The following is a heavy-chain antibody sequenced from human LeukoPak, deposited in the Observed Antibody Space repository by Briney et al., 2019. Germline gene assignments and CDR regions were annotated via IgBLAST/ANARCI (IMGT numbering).Heavy chain of an antibody. D-gene: IGHD3-10*01. Sequence: PGGSLRLSCAASGFTFSSYAMSWVRQAPGKGLEWVSGISDSGGATYYADSVKGRFTISRDNSKNTLYLHMNSLRAEDTAVYYCADYGSGSYIFDFWGQGTLVTVSS. CDR3: ADYGSGSYIFDF. J-gene: IGHJ4*02. CDR1: GFTFSSYA. V-gene: IGHV3-23*01. CDR2: ISDSGGAT.